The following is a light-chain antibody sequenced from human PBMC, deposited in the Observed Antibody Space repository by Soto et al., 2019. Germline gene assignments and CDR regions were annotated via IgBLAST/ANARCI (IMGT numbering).Light chain of an antibody. J-gene: IGLJ1*01. CDR1: SSDAGGYHY. V-gene: IGLV2-8*01. Sequence: QSALTQPPSASGSPGQSVAISCTGTSSDAGGYHYVSWYQQHPGKAPKLMIYEVNKRPSGVPDRFSGSKSGNTASLTVSGLQAEDEADYYCSSYAGSSNVFGTGTKVTVL. CDR3: SSYAGSSNV. CDR2: EVN.